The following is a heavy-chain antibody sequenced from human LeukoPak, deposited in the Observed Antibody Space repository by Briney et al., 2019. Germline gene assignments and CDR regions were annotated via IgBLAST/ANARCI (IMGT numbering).Heavy chain of an antibody. CDR1: GFTVSSNY. CDR3: ARDSKGKDELMITFGGVLSDNWFDP. V-gene: IGHV3-53*05. J-gene: IGHJ5*02. CDR2: IYSGGST. D-gene: IGHD3-16*01. Sequence: GGSLRLSCAASGFTVSSNYMSWVRQAPGKGLEWVSVIYSGGSTYYADSVKGRFTISRDNSKNTLYLQMNSLRAEDTAVYYCARDSKGKDELMITFGGVLSDNWFDPWGRGTLVTVSS.